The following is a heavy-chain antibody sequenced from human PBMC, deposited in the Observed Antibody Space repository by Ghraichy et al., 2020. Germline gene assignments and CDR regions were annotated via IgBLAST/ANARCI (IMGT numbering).Heavy chain of an antibody. CDR3: ARDDPREYSSSWYWDVGGADTDAFDI. CDR1: GFTFSSYS. CDR2: ISSSSSYI. Sequence: GGSLRLSCAASGFTFSSYSMNWVRQAPGKGLEWVSSISSSSSYIYYADSVKGRFTISRDNAKNSLYLQMNSLRAEDTAVYYCARDDPREYSSSWYWDVGGADTDAFDIWGQGTMVTVSS. V-gene: IGHV3-21*01. J-gene: IGHJ3*02. D-gene: IGHD6-13*01.